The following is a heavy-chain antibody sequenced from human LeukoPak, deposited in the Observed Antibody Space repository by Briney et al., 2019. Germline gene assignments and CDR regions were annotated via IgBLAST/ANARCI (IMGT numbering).Heavy chain of an antibody. D-gene: IGHD4-11*01. CDR2: INPNSGGT. CDR1: GYTFTGYY. CDR3: ARDGITVTSFDY. V-gene: IGHV1-2*02. Sequence: GASVKVSCKASGYTFTGYYLYWVGQAPGQGLEWVGGINPNSGGTNYAQEFQGRVTMTRDTSISTAYMEVSRLRSDDTAVYYCARDGITVTSFDYWGQGTLVTVSS. J-gene: IGHJ4*02.